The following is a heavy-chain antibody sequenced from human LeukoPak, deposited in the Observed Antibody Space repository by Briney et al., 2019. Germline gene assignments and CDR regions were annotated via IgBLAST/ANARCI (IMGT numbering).Heavy chain of an antibody. CDR1: GFNFSNYA. CDR3: AKARAAVVEAAINY. Sequence: PGGSLRLFCAASGFNFSNYAMTWVRQAPGTGLEWVSTVNSNDRPYYADSVKGRFTISRDNSKNTLYLQMNTLRVEDTALYYCAKARAAVVEAAINYWGQGILVTVSP. V-gene: IGHV3-23*01. D-gene: IGHD2-15*01. CDR2: VNSNDRP. J-gene: IGHJ4*02.